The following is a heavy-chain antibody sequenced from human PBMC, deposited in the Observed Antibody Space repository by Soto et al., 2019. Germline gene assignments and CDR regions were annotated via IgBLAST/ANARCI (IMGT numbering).Heavy chain of an antibody. CDR1: GYTFTSYG. J-gene: IGHJ4*02. Sequence: QVHLVQSGAEVKKPGASVKVSCKGSGYTFTSYGITWVRQAPGQGLEWMGWISAHNGNTNYAQKLQGRVTVTRDTSPSTAYVELRSLRSDDRAVYYCARGRYGAYWGQGALVTVSS. V-gene: IGHV1-18*01. CDR3: ARGRYGAY. D-gene: IGHD3-10*01. CDR2: ISAHNGNT.